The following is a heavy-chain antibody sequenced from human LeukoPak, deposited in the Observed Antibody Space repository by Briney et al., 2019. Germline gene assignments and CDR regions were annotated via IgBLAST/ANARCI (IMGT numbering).Heavy chain of an antibody. J-gene: IGHJ6*03. Sequence: SETLSLTCNVSGGSTSSSSYYWAWVRQPPGMGLEWNGSIYYSGSTYYEPSLKSRVTISVDTSKNQFSLNLNSVTAADSAVYYCARPSSASGSYYYYYYMDVWGKGTTVTVSS. D-gene: IGHD6-19*01. CDR2: IYYSGST. V-gene: IGHV4-39*01. CDR3: ARPSSASGSYYYYYYMDV. CDR1: GGSTSSSSYY.